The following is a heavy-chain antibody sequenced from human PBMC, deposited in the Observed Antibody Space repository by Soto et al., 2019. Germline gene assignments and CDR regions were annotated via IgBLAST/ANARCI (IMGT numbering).Heavy chain of an antibody. CDR2: ISYDGSNK. CDR1: GFTFSSYA. V-gene: IGHV3-30-3*01. D-gene: IGHD6-13*01. J-gene: IGHJ5*02. Sequence: LRLSCAASGFTFSSYAMHWVRQAPGKGLEWVAVISYDGSNKYYADSVKGRFTISRDNSKNTLYLQMNSLRAEDTAVYYCARDGRSSKDWFDPWGQGTLVTVS. CDR3: ARDGRSSKDWFDP.